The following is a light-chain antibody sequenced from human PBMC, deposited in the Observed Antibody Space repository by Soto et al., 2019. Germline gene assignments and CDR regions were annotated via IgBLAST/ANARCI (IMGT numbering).Light chain of an antibody. J-gene: IGKJ4*01. Sequence: LLTQSPATLSVSPGQRVTLSCRASQSISSYLAWYQQRPGQPSRLLIYDASNRATGIPARFSGSGSGTDFTLTISSLEPEDFAVYYCQQYNSWPLTFGGGTKVDIK. CDR1: QSISSY. CDR3: QQYNSWPLT. CDR2: DAS. V-gene: IGKV3-11*01.